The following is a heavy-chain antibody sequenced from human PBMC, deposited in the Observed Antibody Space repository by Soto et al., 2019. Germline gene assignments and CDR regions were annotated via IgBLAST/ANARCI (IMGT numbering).Heavy chain of an antibody. Sequence: QVQLVESGGGVVQPGRSLRLSCAASGFTFSSYAMHWVRQAPGKGLEWVAVISYDGSNKNYADSVKGRFTISRDNSKNTLYLQMNSLRAEDTAEYYCARAAGYKGDFEYWGQGTLVTVSS. D-gene: IGHD3-9*01. CDR3: ARAAGYKGDFEY. CDR1: GFTFSSYA. J-gene: IGHJ4*02. V-gene: IGHV3-30-3*01. CDR2: ISYDGSNK.